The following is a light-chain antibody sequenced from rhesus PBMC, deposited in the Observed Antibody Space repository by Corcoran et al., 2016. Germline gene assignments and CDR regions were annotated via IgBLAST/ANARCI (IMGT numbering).Light chain of an antibody. Sequence: EIVMTQSPATLSLSPGERATLSCRASQSVSNNLAWYQQKPGQPPRLLNYYASNRATGIPDSFSGSGSGTDFTLTISSLAPEDVGLYYCQQYNDWNNFGQGTKVEIK. CDR2: YAS. V-gene: IGKV3-35*01. CDR3: QQYNDWNN. CDR1: QSVSNN. J-gene: IGKJ2*01.